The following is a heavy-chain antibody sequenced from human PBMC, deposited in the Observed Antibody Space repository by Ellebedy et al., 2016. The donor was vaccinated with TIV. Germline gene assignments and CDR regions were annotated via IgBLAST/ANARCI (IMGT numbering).Heavy chain of an antibody. Sequence: AASVKVSCKASGYTFTTYGISWVRQAPGQGLEWMGWISTYNDNTHYAQKVQGRVNMTTDTSTSTAYMELRSLRSDDTAVYYCARDLYTFYSDSSGYQRYYYGMDVWGQGTAVTVSS. CDR1: GYTFTTYG. CDR2: ISTYNDNT. D-gene: IGHD3-22*01. CDR3: ARDLYTFYSDSSGYQRYYYGMDV. V-gene: IGHV1-18*01. J-gene: IGHJ6*02.